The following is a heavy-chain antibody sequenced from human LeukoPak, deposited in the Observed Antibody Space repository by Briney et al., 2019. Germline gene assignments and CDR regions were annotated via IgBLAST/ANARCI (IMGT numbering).Heavy chain of an antibody. J-gene: IGHJ3*02. D-gene: IGHD1-26*01. CDR1: GGSFSGYY. CDR3: AGGMYSGSYGAFDI. CDR2: IYYSGST. Sequence: SETLSLTCAVYGGSFSGYYWSWIHQHPGKGLEWIGYIYYSGSTYYNPSLKSRVTISVDTSKNQFSLKLSSVTAEDTAVYYCAGGMYSGSYGAFDIWGQGTMVTVSS. V-gene: IGHV4-31*11.